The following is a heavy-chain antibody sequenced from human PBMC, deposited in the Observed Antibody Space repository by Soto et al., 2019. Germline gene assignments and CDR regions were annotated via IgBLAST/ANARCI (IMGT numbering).Heavy chain of an antibody. CDR2: ISGSSSGT. D-gene: IGHD6-19*01. V-gene: IGHV3-23*01. J-gene: IGHJ6*02. CDR1: GFNFGAYA. Sequence: PGGSLRLSCEASGFNFGAYAMSWVHQAPGKGLEWVSGISGSSSGTYYTDSVKGRFTISRDNSKNTVYLQMNSLRGEDTAVYYCAKARSEKFWVYYSAMDVWGQGPAVTVSS. CDR3: AKARSEKFWVYYSAMDV.